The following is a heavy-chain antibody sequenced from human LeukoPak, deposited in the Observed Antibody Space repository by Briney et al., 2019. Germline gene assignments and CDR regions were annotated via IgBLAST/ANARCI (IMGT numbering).Heavy chain of an antibody. J-gene: IGHJ4*02. CDR3: AHRLLGSGWYRAFDY. Sequence: SGPTLVNPTQTLTLTCTFSGFSLRTRAVGVGWIRQPPGKALEWLALIYWNDDKRYNPSLKSRLTITKDTSKNQVVLTMTNMDPVDTATYYCAHRLLGSGWYRAFDYWGQGTLVTVSS. D-gene: IGHD6-19*01. CDR2: IYWNDDK. V-gene: IGHV2-5*01. CDR1: GFSLRTRAVG.